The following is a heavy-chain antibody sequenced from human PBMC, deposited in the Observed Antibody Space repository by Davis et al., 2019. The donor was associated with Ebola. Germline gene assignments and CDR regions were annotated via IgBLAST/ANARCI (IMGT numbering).Heavy chain of an antibody. J-gene: IGHJ5*02. CDR3: ARRPLGGNWFDP. CDR1: GFNFINHA. CDR2: ITGGGGST. D-gene: IGHD7-27*01. V-gene: IGHV3-23*01. Sequence: GESLKISCAASGFNFINHAMTWVRQAPGKGLEWVSSITGGGGSTHHADSVKGRFTISRDNAKNSLYLQMNSLRAEDTAVYYCARRPLGGNWFDPWGQGTLVTVSS.